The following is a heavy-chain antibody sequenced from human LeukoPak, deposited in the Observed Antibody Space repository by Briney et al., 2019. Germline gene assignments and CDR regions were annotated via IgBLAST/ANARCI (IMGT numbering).Heavy chain of an antibody. CDR2: IYPADSDT. J-gene: IGHJ4*02. V-gene: IGHV5-51*01. D-gene: IGHD3-10*01. CDR3: ARQSRDGSKTRGYYFDY. Sequence: GESLKISGQVSGYIFTHYWIGWVRQMPGKGLESMGIIYPADSDTTYSPSFQGQVTISADKSISTVYLQWSSLKALDTAMYYCARQSRDGSKTRGYYFDYWGQGTLVTVSS. CDR1: GYIFTHYW.